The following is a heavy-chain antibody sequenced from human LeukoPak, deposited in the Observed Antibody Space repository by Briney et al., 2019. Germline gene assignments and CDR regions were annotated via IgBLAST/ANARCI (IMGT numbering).Heavy chain of an antibody. CDR3: ARHAHSSSWYHFDY. V-gene: IGHV4-59*08. CDR1: AYSISSDFY. Sequence: PSETLSLTCTVSAYSISSDFYWSWIRQPPGKGLEWIGYIYYSGGTNYNPSLKSRVTISVDTSKNQFSLKLSSVTAADTAVYYCARHAHSSSWYHFDYWGQGTLVTVSS. J-gene: IGHJ4*02. D-gene: IGHD6-13*01. CDR2: IYYSGGT.